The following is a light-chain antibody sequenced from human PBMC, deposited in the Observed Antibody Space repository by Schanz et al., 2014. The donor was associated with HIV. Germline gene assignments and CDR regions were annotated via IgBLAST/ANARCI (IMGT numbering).Light chain of an antibody. CDR2: ANH. CDR3: ATWDATVSAVL. V-gene: IGLV1-51*01. J-gene: IGLJ2*01. Sequence: QSVLTQPPSASGPPGQRVTISCSGSSSNIGSNYVYWYQQLPGTAPKLLIYANHERPSEIPDRFSASRTGTSATLAIIGLQSGDEAEYYCATWDATVSAVLFGGGTKLTV. CDR1: SSNIGSNY.